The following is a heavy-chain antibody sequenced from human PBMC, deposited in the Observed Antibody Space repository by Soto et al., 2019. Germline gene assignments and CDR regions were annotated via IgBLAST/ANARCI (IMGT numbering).Heavy chain of an antibody. CDR1: GFTFSSYD. V-gene: IGHV3-13*01. CDR2: IGTAGDT. J-gene: IGHJ4*02. D-gene: IGHD3-10*01. CDR3: ARGPYGSGSPIAPSYFDY. Sequence: EVQLVESGGGLVQPGGSLRLSCAASGFTFSSYDMHWVRQATGKGLEWVSAIGTAGDTYYPGSVKGRFTISRENAKNSLYLQMNSLSAGHTAVYYCARGPYGSGSPIAPSYFDYWGQGTLVTVSS.